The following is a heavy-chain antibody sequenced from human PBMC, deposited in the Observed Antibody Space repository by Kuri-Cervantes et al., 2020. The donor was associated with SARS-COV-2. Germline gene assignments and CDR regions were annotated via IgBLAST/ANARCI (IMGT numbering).Heavy chain of an antibody. CDR3: AKVGAGYCSGGSCDSVVVD. Sequence: GGSLRLSCAASGFTFSSYAMHWVRQAPGKGLEWVAFIRYDGSNKYYADSVKGRFTISRDNSKNTLYLQMNSLRAEDTAVYYCAKVGAGYCSGGSCDSVVVDWGQGTLVTDSS. CDR2: IRYDGSNK. J-gene: IGHJ4*02. CDR1: GFTFSSYA. V-gene: IGHV3-30*02. D-gene: IGHD2-15*01.